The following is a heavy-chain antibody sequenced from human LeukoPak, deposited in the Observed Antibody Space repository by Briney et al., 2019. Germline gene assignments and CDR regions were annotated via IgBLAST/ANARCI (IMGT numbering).Heavy chain of an antibody. CDR2: IKQDGSEK. CDR1: GFTFSSYW. J-gene: IGHJ4*02. D-gene: IGHD6-6*01. Sequence: GGSLRLSCAAPGFTFSSYWMSWVRQAPGKGLEWVANIKQDGSEKYYVDSVKGRFTISRDNAKNSLYLQMNSLRAEDTAMYYCARDSSSLLDYWGQGTLVTVSS. CDR3: ARDSSSLLDY. V-gene: IGHV3-7*01.